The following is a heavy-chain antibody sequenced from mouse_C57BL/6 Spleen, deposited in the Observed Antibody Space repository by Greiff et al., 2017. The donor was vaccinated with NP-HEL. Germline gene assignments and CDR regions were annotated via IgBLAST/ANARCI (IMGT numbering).Heavy chain of an antibody. J-gene: IGHJ3*01. V-gene: IGHV5-9-1*02. CDR3: TREDYGRAFAY. CDR2: ISSGGDYI. Sequence: EVKLMESGEGLVKPGGSLKLSCAASGFTFSSYAMSWVRQTPEKRLEWVAYISSGGDYIYYADTVKGRFTISRDNARNTLYLQMSSLKSEDTAMYYCTREDYGRAFAYWGQGTLVTVSA. CDR1: GFTFSSYA. D-gene: IGHD1-1*01.